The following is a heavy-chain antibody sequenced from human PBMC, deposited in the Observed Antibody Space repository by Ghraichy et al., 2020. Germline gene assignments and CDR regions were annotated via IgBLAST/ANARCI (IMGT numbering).Heavy chain of an antibody. CDR2: INDSGTT. V-gene: IGHV4-59*01. CDR1: GGSLSSYY. Sequence: SETLSLTCTVSGGSLSSYYWSWIRQSPGKALEWIAYINDSGTTNYNPSLQSRVSISIDMSESQFSLKLSSLTSADTAVYYCAREGKDGDNYFDYWGQGTLVTVAS. J-gene: IGHJ4*02. D-gene: IGHD5-24*01. CDR3: AREGKDGDNYFDY.